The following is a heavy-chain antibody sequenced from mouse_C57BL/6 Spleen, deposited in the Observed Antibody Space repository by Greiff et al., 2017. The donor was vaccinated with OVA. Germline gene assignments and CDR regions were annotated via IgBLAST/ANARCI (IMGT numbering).Heavy chain of an antibody. J-gene: IGHJ2*01. CDR3: ARGGWTGYFDY. Sequence: QVQLQQPGAELVRPGSSVKLSCKASGYTFTSYWMPWVKQRPIQGLEWIGNIDPSDSETHYTQKFKDKATLTVDKSSSTAYMQLSSLTSEDSAVYYCARGGWTGYFDYWGQGTTLTVSS. CDR1: GYTFTSYW. CDR2: IDPSDSET. D-gene: IGHD3-3*01. V-gene: IGHV1-52*01.